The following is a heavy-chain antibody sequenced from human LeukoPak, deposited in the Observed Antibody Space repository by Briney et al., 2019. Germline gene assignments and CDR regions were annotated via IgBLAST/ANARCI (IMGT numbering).Heavy chain of an antibody. D-gene: IGHD6-19*01. J-gene: IGHJ4*02. V-gene: IGHV3-23*01. Sequence: GGSLRLSCAASGFTFSSYAMSWVRQAPGKRLEWVSAISGSGGSTYYADSVKGRFTISRDNSKNTLYLQMNSLRAEDTAVYYCAKDWMAVADSYYFDYWGQGTLVTVSS. CDR1: GFTFSSYA. CDR3: AKDWMAVADSYYFDY. CDR2: ISGSGGST.